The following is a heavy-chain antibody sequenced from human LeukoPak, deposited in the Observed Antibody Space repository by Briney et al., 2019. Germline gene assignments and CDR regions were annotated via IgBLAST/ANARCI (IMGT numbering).Heavy chain of an antibody. CDR2: IYTSGST. CDR3: ARETVTTGYYYYGMDV. Sequence: SETLSLTCTVSGGSISSYYWSWIRQPAGKGLEWTGRIYTSGSTNYNPSLKSRVTMSVDTSKNQFSLKLSSVTAADTAVYYCARETVTTGYYYYGMDVWGQGTTVTVSS. D-gene: IGHD4-17*01. V-gene: IGHV4-4*07. CDR1: GGSISSYY. J-gene: IGHJ6*02.